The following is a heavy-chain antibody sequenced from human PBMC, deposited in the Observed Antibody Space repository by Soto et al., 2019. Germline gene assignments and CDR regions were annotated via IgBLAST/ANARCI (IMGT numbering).Heavy chain of an antibody. Sequence: GGSLRLSCSASGFTFSSYAMHWVRQAPGKGLECVSGLTSQGGIKFSADSVKGRYTSSRDSSNYTLDLNMTSLRPEATDVDDCVKALSLPGSWGFCIWGRGTLVGVSS. D-gene: IGHD2-15*01. CDR1: GFTFSSYA. CDR3: VKALSLPGSWGFCI. CDR2: LTSQGGIK. J-gene: IGHJ4*02. V-gene: IGHV3-64D*06.